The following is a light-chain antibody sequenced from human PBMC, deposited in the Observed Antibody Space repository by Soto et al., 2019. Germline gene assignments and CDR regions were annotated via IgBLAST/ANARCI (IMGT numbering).Light chain of an antibody. CDR2: GAF. J-gene: IGKJ1*01. V-gene: IGKV3-11*01. CDR3: QQRSNWPWT. CDR1: QSISYN. Sequence: EIVMTQSPATLSVSPGERAALSCRASQSISYNVAWYQQKPGQAPRLLIYGAFIRASGIPARFSGSGSGTDFTLTISSLEPEDFAVYYCQQRSNWPWTFGQGTKVDIK.